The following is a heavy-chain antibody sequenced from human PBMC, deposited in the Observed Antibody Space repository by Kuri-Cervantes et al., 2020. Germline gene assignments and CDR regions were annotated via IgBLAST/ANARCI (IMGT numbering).Heavy chain of an antibody. Sequence: GGSLRLSCAASGFTFSSYSMNWVRQVPGKGLEWVSSISSSSSYIYYADSVKGRFTIFRDNAKNSLYLQMNSLRAEDTAVYYCARESDVVPAAILNYYYYYGMDVWGQGTTVTVSS. CDR2: ISSSSSYI. CDR1: GFTFSSYS. V-gene: IGHV3-21*01. D-gene: IGHD2-2*01. CDR3: ARESDVVPAAILNYYYYYGMDV. J-gene: IGHJ6*02.